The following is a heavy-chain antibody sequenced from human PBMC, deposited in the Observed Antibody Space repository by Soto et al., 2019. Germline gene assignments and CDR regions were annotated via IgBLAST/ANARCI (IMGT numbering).Heavy chain of an antibody. J-gene: IGHJ4*02. CDR1: GFTFSSYG. D-gene: IGHD1-26*01. CDR3: ANWDVGATTGSVVGY. V-gene: IGHV3-30*18. CDR2: ISYDGSNK. Sequence: GGSLRLSCAASGFTFSSYGIHWVRQAPGKGLEWVAVISYDGSNKYYADSVKGRFTISRDNSKNTLYLQMNSLRAEDTAVYYCANWDVGATTGSVVGYWGQGTLVTVSS.